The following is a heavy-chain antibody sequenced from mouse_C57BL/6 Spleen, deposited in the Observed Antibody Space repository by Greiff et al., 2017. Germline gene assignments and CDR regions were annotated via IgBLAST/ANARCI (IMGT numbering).Heavy chain of an antibody. J-gene: IGHJ4*01. V-gene: IGHV1-80*01. CDR2: IYPGDGDT. CDR1: GYAFSSYW. D-gene: IGHD2-4*01. Sequence: VQLQQSGAELVKPGASVKISCKASGYAFSSYWMNWVKQRPGKGLEWIGQIYPGDGDTNYNGKFKGKATLTADKSSSTAYMQLSSLTAEDSAVYVCARCDYDGYAMDYWGQGTSVTVSS. CDR3: ARCDYDGYAMDY.